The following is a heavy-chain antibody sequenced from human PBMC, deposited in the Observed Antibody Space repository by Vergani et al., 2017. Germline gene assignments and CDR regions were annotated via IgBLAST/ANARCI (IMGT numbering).Heavy chain of an antibody. CDR3: AREGSITIFGVVTSPYAFDI. J-gene: IGHJ3*02. Sequence: QVQLQESGPGLVKPSQTLSLTCTVSGGSISSGGYYWSWIRQHPGKGLEWIGYIYYSGSTYYNPSLKSRVTISVDTSKNQFSLKLSSVTAADTAVYYCAREGSITIFGVVTSPYAFDIWGQGTMVTVSS. V-gene: IGHV4-31*03. CDR1: GGSISSGGYY. CDR2: IYYSGST. D-gene: IGHD3-3*01.